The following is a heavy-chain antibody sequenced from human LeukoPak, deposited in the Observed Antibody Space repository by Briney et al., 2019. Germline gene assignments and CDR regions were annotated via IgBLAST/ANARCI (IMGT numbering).Heavy chain of an antibody. CDR2: IIPIFGTA. CDR1: GRTFNSYA. Sequence: ASVKVSCKAFGRTFNSYAISWGRQAAGRGLEWMGGIIPIFGTANYAQKLQGRVTMTTDTSTSTAYMELRSLRSDDTAVYYCARDPQMDGDYWGQGTLVTVSS. J-gene: IGHJ4*02. V-gene: IGHV1-69*05. D-gene: IGHD5-24*01. CDR3: ARDPQMDGDY.